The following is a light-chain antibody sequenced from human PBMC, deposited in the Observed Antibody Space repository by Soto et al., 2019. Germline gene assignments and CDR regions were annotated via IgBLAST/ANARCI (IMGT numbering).Light chain of an antibody. CDR1: QTISSY. CDR2: AAS. Sequence: DIQMTQSPSSLSASIGDRFAITLLASQTISSYLNWYQQKPGNAPKLLIYAASSLQSGVPSRCSGSGSGTDFTLTISSLQPEDVATYYCQKYNSAPLTFGGGTKVDIK. V-gene: IGKV1-39*01. J-gene: IGKJ4*01. CDR3: QKYNSAPLT.